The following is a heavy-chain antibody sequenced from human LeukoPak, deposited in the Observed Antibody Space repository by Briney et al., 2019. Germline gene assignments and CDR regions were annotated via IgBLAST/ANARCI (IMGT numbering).Heavy chain of an antibody. D-gene: IGHD5-24*01. V-gene: IGHV1-69*04. CDR3: AREQPREGMATLDNDY. CDR1: GGAFSSYT. CDR2: IIPILGIA. Sequence: SVKVSCKASGGAFSSYTISWVRQAPGQGLEWMGRIIPILGIANYAQKFQGRVTITADKSTSTAYMELSSLRSEDTAVYYCAREQPREGMATLDNDYWGQGTLVTVSS. J-gene: IGHJ4*02.